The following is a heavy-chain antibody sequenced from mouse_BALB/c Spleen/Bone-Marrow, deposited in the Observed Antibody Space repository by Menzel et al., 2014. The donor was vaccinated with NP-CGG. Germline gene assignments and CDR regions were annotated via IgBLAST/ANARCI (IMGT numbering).Heavy chain of an antibody. CDR2: IWAGGST. D-gene: IGHD4-1*01. V-gene: IGHV2-9*02. CDR1: GFSLTSYG. J-gene: IGHJ2*01. Sequence: VQLVESGPGLVAPSQRLSIPCTVSGFSLTSYGVHWVRQPPGKGLEWLGVIWAGGSTNYNSALMSRLSISKDNSKSXVFLKMNSLQTDDTAMYYCARTGFDYWGQGTTLTVSS. CDR3: ARTGFDY.